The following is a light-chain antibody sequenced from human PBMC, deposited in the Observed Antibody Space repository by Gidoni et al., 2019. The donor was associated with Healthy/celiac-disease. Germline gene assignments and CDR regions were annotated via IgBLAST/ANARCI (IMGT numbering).Light chain of an antibody. CDR3: SSYAGRNHFGV. Sequence: QTALTQTPSASGKPGQTVPISCTGTSSDVGGYTYVSWYQQHPGKAPKLMIYAVSKRPSGVPARFSGSQSGNTASLTVSGLPAADAAYSSCSSYAGRNHFGVFGTRTTVTVL. V-gene: IGLV2-8*01. J-gene: IGLJ1*01. CDR1: SSDVGGYTY. CDR2: AVS.